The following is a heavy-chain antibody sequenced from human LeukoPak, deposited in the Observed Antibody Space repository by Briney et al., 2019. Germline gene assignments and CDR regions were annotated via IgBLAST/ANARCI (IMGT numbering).Heavy chain of an antibody. Sequence: GGSLRLSCAASGFTFSSYAMIWVRQAPGKGLEWVSGNSGSGGTTDYADPVKGRFTISRDNSQNTLYLQMNSLRAEDTAVYYCAKCNYYDSSGYYSSDGGGIDYWGQGTLVTVFS. CDR2: NSGSGGTT. D-gene: IGHD3-22*01. J-gene: IGHJ4*02. V-gene: IGHV3-23*01. CDR3: AKCNYYDSSGYYSSDGGGIDY. CDR1: GFTFSSYA.